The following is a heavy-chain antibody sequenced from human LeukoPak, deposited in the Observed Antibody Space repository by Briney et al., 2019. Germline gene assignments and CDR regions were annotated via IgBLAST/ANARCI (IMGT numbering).Heavy chain of an antibody. V-gene: IGHV4-34*01. CDR1: GGSFSGYY. Sequence: SETLSLTCAVYGGSFSGYYWSWIRQPPGKGLEWIGEINHSGSTNYNPSLKSRVTISVDTSKNQFSLKLSSVTAADTAVYYCARGGSGGGWNDGWFDPWGQGTLVTVSS. CDR2: INHSGST. CDR3: ARGGSGGGWNDGWFDP. J-gene: IGHJ5*02. D-gene: IGHD1-1*01.